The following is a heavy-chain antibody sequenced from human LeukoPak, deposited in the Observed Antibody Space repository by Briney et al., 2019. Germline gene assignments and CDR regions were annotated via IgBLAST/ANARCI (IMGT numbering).Heavy chain of an antibody. V-gene: IGHV3-53*01. J-gene: IGHJ3*02. Sequence: GGSLRLSCAASGVTVSSNYMSWVRQAPGKGLEWVSVIYSGGSTYYADSVKGRFTISRDNSKNTLYLQMNSLRAEDTAVYYCARASAHSAFNAFDIWGQGTMVTVSS. CDR1: GVTVSSNY. D-gene: IGHD1-26*01. CDR2: IYSGGST. CDR3: ARASAHSAFNAFDI.